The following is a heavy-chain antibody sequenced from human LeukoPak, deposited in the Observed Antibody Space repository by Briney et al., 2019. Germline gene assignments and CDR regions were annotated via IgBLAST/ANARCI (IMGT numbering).Heavy chain of an antibody. CDR1: GFTFSSYG. Sequence: PGRSLRLSCAASGFTFSSYGMHWVRQAPGKGLKWVAVISYDGSNKYYADSVKGRFTISRDNSKNTLYLQMNSLRAEDTAVYYCAKDTIDYWGQGTLVTVSS. CDR3: AKDTIDY. CDR2: ISYDGSNK. V-gene: IGHV3-30*18. J-gene: IGHJ4*02.